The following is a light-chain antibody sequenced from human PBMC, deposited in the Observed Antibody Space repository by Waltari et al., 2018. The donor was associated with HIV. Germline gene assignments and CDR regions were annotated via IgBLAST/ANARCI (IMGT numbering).Light chain of an antibody. CDR3: MQALQTPWT. CDR2: LGS. Sequence: EIVMTQSPLSLPVTPGEAASISCRSSQSLLHINGYNYLDWYLQKPGQSPQLLIYLGSNRASGVPDRVSGSGSGTDFTLKIGRVEAEDVGVYYCMQALQTPWTFGQGTKVEIK. J-gene: IGKJ1*01. CDR1: QSLLHINGYNY. V-gene: IGKV2-28*01.